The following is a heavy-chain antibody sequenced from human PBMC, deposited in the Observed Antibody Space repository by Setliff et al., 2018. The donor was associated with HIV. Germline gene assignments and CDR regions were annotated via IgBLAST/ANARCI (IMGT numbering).Heavy chain of an antibody. J-gene: IGHJ3*02. D-gene: IGHD2-15*01. CDR2: INPNTGGT. CDR1: GYTFTGHY. Sequence: ASVKVSCKSSGYTFTGHYIHWVRQVPGQGLEWMGWINPNTGGTNYAQKFQGRVTMTRDTSISTAYMELRRLRSDDTAMYYCARDQTPLDAFDIWGQGTMVTVSS. CDR3: ARDQTPLDAFDI. V-gene: IGHV1-2*02.